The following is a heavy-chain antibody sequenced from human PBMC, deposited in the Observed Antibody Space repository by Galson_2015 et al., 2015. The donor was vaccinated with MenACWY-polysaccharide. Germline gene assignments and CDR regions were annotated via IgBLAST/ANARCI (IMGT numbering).Heavy chain of an antibody. CDR1: GFTFSNRW. CDR2: IEKDGSDK. Sequence: SLRLSCAASGFTFSNRWMSWVRQAPGKGLEWVAVIEKDGSDKYYVDSVKGRFAISRDNAKDSVFLQMNSLGVEDTAVYFCARNYLLTGHSDWYFDLWGRATLVTVS. V-gene: IGHV3-7*01. CDR3: ARNYLLTGHSDWYFDL. D-gene: IGHD3-9*01. J-gene: IGHJ2*01.